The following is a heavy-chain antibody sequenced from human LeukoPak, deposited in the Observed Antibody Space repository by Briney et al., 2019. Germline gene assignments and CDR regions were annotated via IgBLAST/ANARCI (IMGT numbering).Heavy chain of an antibody. Sequence: SETLSLTCTVSGGSISSYYWSSIRQPLGKGLEWIGYIYYSGSTNYNPSLKSRVTISVDTSKNQFSLKLSSVTAADTAVYYCARDRRGVGAAPFDYWGQGTLVTVSS. D-gene: IGHD1-26*01. J-gene: IGHJ4*02. V-gene: IGHV4-59*01. CDR1: GGSISSYY. CDR2: IYYSGST. CDR3: ARDRRGVGAAPFDY.